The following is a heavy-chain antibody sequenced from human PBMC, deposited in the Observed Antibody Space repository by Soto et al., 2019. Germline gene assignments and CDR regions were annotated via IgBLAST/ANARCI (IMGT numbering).Heavy chain of an antibody. J-gene: IGHJ6*02. CDR1: GFTFSSYA. CDR2: ISSNGGST. V-gene: IGHV3-64D*06. CDR3: VKDLGVVVTADYYYYGMDV. D-gene: IGHD2-21*02. Sequence: SGGSLRLSCSASGFTFSSYAMHWVRQAPGKGLEYVSAISSNGGSTYYADSVKGRFSISRDNSKNTLYLQMSSLRAEDTAVYYCVKDLGVVVTADYYYYGMDVWGQGTTVTVSS.